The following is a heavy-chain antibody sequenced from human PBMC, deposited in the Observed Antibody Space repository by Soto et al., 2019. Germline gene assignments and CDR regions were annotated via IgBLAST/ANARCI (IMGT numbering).Heavy chain of an antibody. J-gene: IGHJ5*02. CDR3: ARADYAEMATITGWFSDNWFDP. D-gene: IGHD5-12*01. Sequence: QVQLVQSGAEVKKPGASVKVSCKASGYTFTSYDINWVRQATGQGLEWMGWMNPNSGNTGYAQKFQGRVTMTRNTSISTAYMELSSLRSEDTAVYYCARADYAEMATITGWFSDNWFDPWGQGTLVTVSS. V-gene: IGHV1-8*01. CDR1: GYTFTSYD. CDR2: MNPNSGNT.